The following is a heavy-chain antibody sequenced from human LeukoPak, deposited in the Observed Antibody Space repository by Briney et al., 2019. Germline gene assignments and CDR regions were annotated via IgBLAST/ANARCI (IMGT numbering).Heavy chain of an antibody. Sequence: GGSLRLSGAASGVTFSSYGMHWVRQAPGKGLEWVALISSDGNDKLYGDSVKGRFTISRDDSKSTLYLQMNSLRAEDTAVYYCTTKVIRGNSGDDYDDWGQGTLVTVSS. D-gene: IGHD5-12*01. CDR3: TTKVIRGNSGDDYDD. CDR2: ISSDGNDK. J-gene: IGHJ4*02. V-gene: IGHV3-30*03. CDR1: GVTFSSYG.